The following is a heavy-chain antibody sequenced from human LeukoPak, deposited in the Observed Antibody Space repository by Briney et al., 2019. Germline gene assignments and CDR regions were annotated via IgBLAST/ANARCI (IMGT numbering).Heavy chain of an antibody. J-gene: IGHJ1*01. CDR1: GVSVRGYY. CDR2: INHSGST. CDR3: ARSGGGYSYGYGRQFQH. V-gene: IGHV4-34*01. Sequence: SETLSLTCAVYGVSVRGYYWSWIRQPPGKGREWIGEINHSGSTNYNPSLKSRVTISVDTSKNQFSLKLSSVTAADTAVYYCARSGGGYSYGYGRQFQHWGQGTLVTVSS. D-gene: IGHD5-18*01.